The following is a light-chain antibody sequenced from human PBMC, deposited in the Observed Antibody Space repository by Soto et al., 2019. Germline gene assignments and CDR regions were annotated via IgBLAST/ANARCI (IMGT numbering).Light chain of an antibody. CDR1: SSDVGGYNY. V-gene: IGLV2-14*01. J-gene: IGLJ1*01. CDR2: EVS. CDR3: SSYTTSISYV. Sequence: QSALTQPASVSGSPGQSITISCTGTSSDVGGYNYVSWYQQHPGKAPKLMIYEVSSRPSGVSNRFSGSKSGNTASLTISGLQAGDEADYYCSSYTTSISYVFGTGTKLTVL.